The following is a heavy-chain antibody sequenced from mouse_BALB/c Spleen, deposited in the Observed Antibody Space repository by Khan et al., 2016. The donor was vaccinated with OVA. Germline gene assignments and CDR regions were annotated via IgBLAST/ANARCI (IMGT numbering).Heavy chain of an antibody. V-gene: IGHV1-5*01. CDR3: TRSNDWCFDV. CDR1: GYSFTSYW. J-gene: IGHJ1*01. Sequence: EVQLQQSGTVLARPGASVKMSCKASGYSFTSYWMHWITQRPGQGLEWIGAIFPGTSDPTYNQKFTGKAKLTAVTSASTAYMELSSLTNEDSAVEYCTRSNDWCFDVWGAGTTVTVSS. CDR2: IFPGTSDP.